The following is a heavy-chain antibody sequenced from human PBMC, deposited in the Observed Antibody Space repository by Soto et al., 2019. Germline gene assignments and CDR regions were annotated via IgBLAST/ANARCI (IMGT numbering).Heavy chain of an antibody. D-gene: IGHD6-13*01. CDR2: IGTAGDT. J-gene: IGHJ4*02. CDR3: ARSPGGGSSSVPDY. V-gene: IGHV3-13*01. CDR1: GFTFSSYD. Sequence: GGSLRLSCAASGFTFSSYDMHWVRQATGKGLEWVSAIGTAGDTYYPGSVKGRFTISRENAKNSLYLQMNSLRAEDTAVYYCARSPGGGSSSVPDYWGQGTLVTVSS.